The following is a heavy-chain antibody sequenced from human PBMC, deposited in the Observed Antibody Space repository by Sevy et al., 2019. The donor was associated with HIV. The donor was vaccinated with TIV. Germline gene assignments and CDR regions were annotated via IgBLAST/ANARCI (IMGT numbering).Heavy chain of an antibody. Sequence: SQTLSLTCAISGDSVSSNSAAWNWIRQSPSRGLEWLGRTYFRSKWYNDYAVSVKSRITINPDTSKNQFSLQLNSVTPEDTAVYYCARDRWYYYGSGSSLWFDHWGQGTLVTVSS. D-gene: IGHD3-10*01. CDR2: TYFRSKWYN. CDR1: GDSVSSNSAA. V-gene: IGHV6-1*01. CDR3: ARDRWYYYGSGSSLWFDH. J-gene: IGHJ5*02.